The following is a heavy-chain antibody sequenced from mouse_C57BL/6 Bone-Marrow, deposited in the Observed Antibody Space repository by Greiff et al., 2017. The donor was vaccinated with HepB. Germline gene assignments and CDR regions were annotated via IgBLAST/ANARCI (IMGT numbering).Heavy chain of an antibody. CDR1: GYTFTSYW. J-gene: IGHJ4*01. CDR3: AREGVNCVYAMDY. Sequence: VQLQQPGAELVKPGASVKLSCKASGYTFTSYWMHWVKQRPGPGLEWIGMIHPNSGSTNYNEKFKSKATLTVDKSSSTAYMQLSSLTSEDSAVYYCAREGVNCVYAMDYWGQGTSVTVSS. V-gene: IGHV1-64*01. D-gene: IGHD4-1*01. CDR2: IHPNSGST.